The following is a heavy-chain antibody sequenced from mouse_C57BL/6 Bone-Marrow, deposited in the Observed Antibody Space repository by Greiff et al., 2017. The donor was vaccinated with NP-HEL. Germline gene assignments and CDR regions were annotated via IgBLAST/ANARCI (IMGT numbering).Heavy chain of an antibody. Sequence: EVMLVESGGGLVQPGGSLSLSCAASGFTFTDYYMSWVRQPPGKALEWLGFIRNKANSYTTEYSASVKGRFTISRDNSQSILYLQMNALRAEDSATYYCARYDYGSSSWFAYWGQGTLVTVSA. V-gene: IGHV7-3*01. D-gene: IGHD1-1*01. CDR1: GFTFTDYY. J-gene: IGHJ3*01. CDR3: ARYDYGSSSWFAY. CDR2: IRNKANSYTT.